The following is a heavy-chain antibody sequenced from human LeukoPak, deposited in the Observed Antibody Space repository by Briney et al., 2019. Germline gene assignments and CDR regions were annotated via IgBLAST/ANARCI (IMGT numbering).Heavy chain of an antibody. D-gene: IGHD3-10*01. J-gene: IGHJ4*02. CDR3: AKLKRVGIAPFDD. Sequence: PGGSLRLSCAASGFTFSHFAMSWVRQAPGKGLHWVSTISGSGNKTYHADSVKGRFTISRDNSKNTLYLQMTGLRAEDTAVYYCAKLKRVGIAPFDDWGQGILVTVSS. CDR2: ISGSGNKT. V-gene: IGHV3-23*01. CDR1: GFTFSHFA.